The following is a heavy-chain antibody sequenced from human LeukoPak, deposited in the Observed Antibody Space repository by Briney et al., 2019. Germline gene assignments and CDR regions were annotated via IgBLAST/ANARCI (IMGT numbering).Heavy chain of an antibody. V-gene: IGHV1-2*02. D-gene: IGHD1-26*01. CDR2: INPNSGGT. Sequence: ASVKVSCKASGYTFTGYYMHWVRQAPGQGLEWMGWINPNSGGTNYAQKFQGRVTMTRDTSISTAYMELSRLRSDDTAVYYCARDGEYSGSYGGKNAFDIWGQGTMVTVSS. CDR1: GYTFTGYY. CDR3: ARDGEYSGSYGGKNAFDI. J-gene: IGHJ3*02.